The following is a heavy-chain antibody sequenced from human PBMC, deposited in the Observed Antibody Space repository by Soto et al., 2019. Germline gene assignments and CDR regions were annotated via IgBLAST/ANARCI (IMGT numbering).Heavy chain of an antibody. J-gene: IGHJ5*02. CDR3: ARELSGSWYNWFDP. V-gene: IGHV3-53*01. Sequence: PGGSLRFSCAASGFSVSSNSMNWVRQAPGKGLEWVSVIHSDVTTYFADSVKGRFIISRDNSKNMLYLQMNSLRAEDTAIYYCARELSGSWYNWFDPWGQGTLVTVSS. CDR1: GFSVSSNS. D-gene: IGHD6-13*01. CDR2: IHSDVTT.